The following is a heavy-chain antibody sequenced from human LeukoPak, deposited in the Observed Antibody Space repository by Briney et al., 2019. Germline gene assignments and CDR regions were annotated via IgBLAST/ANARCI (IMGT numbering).Heavy chain of an antibody. CDR3: ATTSYGYGRFDY. Sequence: SETLSLTCTVCGGSISSYYWSWIRQPPGKGLECIGYIYYSGSTNYNPSLKSRVTISVDTSKNQFSLKLSSVTAADTAVYYCATTSYGYGRFDYWGQGTLVTVSS. CDR2: IYYSGST. V-gene: IGHV4-59*01. D-gene: IGHD5-18*01. CDR1: GGSISSYY. J-gene: IGHJ4*02.